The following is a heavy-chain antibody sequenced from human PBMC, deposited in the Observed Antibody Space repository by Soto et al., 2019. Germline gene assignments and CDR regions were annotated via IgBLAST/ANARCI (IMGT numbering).Heavy chain of an antibody. V-gene: IGHV3-33*01. Sequence: QVQLVEAGGGVVQPGKSLRLSCAASEFTFSSYGMHWVRQAPGKGLEWVAVIWYDGSNKYYADSVKGRFTISRDNSKNTLYLQMNSLRAEDTAVYYCAREDYGAGSFDYWGQGPLVTVSS. J-gene: IGHJ4*02. CDR1: EFTFSSYG. CDR3: AREDYGAGSFDY. D-gene: IGHD3-10*01. CDR2: IWYDGSNK.